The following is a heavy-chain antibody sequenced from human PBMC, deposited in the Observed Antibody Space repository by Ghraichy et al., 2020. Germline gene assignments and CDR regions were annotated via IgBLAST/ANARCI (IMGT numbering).Heavy chain of an antibody. J-gene: IGHJ4*02. Sequence: GGSLRLSCAGSGFTFSSYAVSWVRQAPGKGLEWVSGIGGSGSTRYFADSVKGRFTISRDNSKNTVYLQMNSLRDEDTALYYCAKGVGAKVVSDIHDWGQGTLVIVSS. CDR1: GFTFSSYA. CDR3: AKGVGAKVVSDIHD. CDR2: IGGSGSTR. V-gene: IGHV3-23*01. D-gene: IGHD5/OR15-5a*01.